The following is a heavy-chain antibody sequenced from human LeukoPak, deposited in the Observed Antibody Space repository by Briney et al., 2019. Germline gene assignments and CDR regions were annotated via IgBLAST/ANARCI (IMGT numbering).Heavy chain of an antibody. Sequence: ASVKVSCKASGYTFTSYGISWVRQAPGQGLEWMGWISAYNGNTNYAQKLQGRVTMTTDTSTSTAYMELRSLRSDDTAVYYCARLVGATGANYFDYWGQGTLVTVSS. J-gene: IGHJ4*02. CDR2: ISAYNGNT. D-gene: IGHD1-26*01. V-gene: IGHV1-18*01. CDR1: GYTFTSYG. CDR3: ARLVGATGANYFDY.